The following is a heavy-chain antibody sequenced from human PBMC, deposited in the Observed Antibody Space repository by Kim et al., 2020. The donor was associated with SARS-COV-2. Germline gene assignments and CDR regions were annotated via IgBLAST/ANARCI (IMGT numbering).Heavy chain of an antibody. CDR3: ARDRHCSSTSCYFDYYYGMDV. J-gene: IGHJ6*02. CDR2: IYYSGST. Sequence: SETLSLTCTVSGGSISSGGYYWSWIRQHPGKGLEGIGYIYYSGSTYYNPSLKSRVTISVDTSKNQFSLKLSSLTAADTAVYYCARDRHCSSTSCYFDYYYGMDVWGQGTTVTVSS. CDR1: GGSISSGGYY. V-gene: IGHV4-31*03. D-gene: IGHD2-2*01.